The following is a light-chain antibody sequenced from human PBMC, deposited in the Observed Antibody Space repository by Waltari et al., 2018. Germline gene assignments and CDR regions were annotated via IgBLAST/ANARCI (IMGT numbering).Light chain of an antibody. J-gene: IGKJ4*01. V-gene: IGKV1-39*01. CDR2: AAS. Sequence: DIHMTQSPSSLSASVGDRVTITCRASQSIISYLNWYQQKPGKAPKLLIYAASSLQSGVPSRFSGSGSGTDFTLTISSLQPEDFATYYCQQSYSTPLTFGGGTKVEIK. CDR3: QQSYSTPLT. CDR1: QSIISY.